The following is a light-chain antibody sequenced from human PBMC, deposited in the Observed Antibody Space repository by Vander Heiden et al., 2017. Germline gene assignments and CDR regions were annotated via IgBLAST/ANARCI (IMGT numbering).Light chain of an antibody. Sequence: DLNMNHSPSSLSASVGDRVTITCQASQDISNYLNWYQQKPGKAPKLLIYDASNLETGVPSRFSGSGSGTDFTFTISSLQPEDIATYYCQQYDNLPIFTFGPGTKVDIK. J-gene: IGKJ3*01. CDR2: DAS. V-gene: IGKV1-33*01. CDR1: QDISNY. CDR3: QQYDNLPIFT.